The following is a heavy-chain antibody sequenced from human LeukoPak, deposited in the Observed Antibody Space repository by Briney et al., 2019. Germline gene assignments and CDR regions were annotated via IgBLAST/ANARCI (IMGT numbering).Heavy chain of an antibody. D-gene: IGHD6-19*01. CDR1: GFTFNTYA. J-gene: IGHJ6*03. V-gene: IGHV3-23*01. CDR3: AKGLRAVSVVAGAFYYYYYMDV. CDR2: ISGSGGGT. Sequence: GGSLRLSCAASGFTFNTYAMTWVRQAPGKGREWGSAISGSGGGTYYADSVKGRFTISRDNSKNTLYLQMNSLRAEDTAVYYCAKGLRAVSVVAGAFYYYYYMDVWGKGTTVTVSS.